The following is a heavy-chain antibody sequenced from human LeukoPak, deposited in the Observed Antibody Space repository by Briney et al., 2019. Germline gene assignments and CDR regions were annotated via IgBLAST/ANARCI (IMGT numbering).Heavy chain of an antibody. J-gene: IGHJ5*02. Sequence: ASVKVSYKASGYTFTSYDINWVRQATGQGLEWMGWMNPNSGNTGYAQKFQGRVTMTRNTSISTAYMELSSLRSEDTAVYYCARGRRYSSKNWFDPWGQGTLVTVSS. D-gene: IGHD6-13*01. CDR1: GYTFTSYD. CDR3: ARGRRYSSKNWFDP. V-gene: IGHV1-8*01. CDR2: MNPNSGNT.